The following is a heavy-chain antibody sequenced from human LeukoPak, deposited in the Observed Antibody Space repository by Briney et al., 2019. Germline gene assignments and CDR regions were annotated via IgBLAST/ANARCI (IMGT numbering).Heavy chain of an antibody. CDR2: ITSSSSYT. J-gene: IGHJ6*03. CDR3: ARDPYNGAYSEGYYYYYMDV. Sequence: GSLRLSCAAPGITFSNYNMNWVRQAPGKGLEWISAITSSSSYTFYADSVKGRFTISRDNAQNSLYLQMNSLRVEDTAIYYCARDPYNGAYSEGYYYYYMDVWGKGTTVTVSS. V-gene: IGHV3-21*01. D-gene: IGHD1-1*01. CDR1: GITFSNYN.